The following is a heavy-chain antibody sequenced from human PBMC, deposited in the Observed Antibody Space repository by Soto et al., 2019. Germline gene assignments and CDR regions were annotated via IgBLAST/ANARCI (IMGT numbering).Heavy chain of an antibody. CDR1: GAFITVSSY. V-gene: IGHV4-4*07. CDR3: ARGMTPPGAHAWYYFGS. Sequence: SETLTLSCTFSGAFITVSSYSSCIPQPAVKRLGWTVRFPPSGTTNYNTSLSSRVTMSADVSKNSLSLRLTSVTAADTALYYCARGMTPPGAHAWYYFGSWGRGNLVTVSS. J-gene: IGHJ4*02. D-gene: IGHD2-8*02. CDR2: FPPSGTT.